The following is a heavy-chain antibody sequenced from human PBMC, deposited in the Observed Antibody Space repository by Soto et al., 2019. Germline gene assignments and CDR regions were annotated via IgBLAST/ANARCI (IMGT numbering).Heavy chain of an antibody. CDR2: IVPMFGTS. CDR3: SSLKLMYGDYYGRDV. V-gene: IGHV1-69*06. Sequence: QERLVQSGAEVRKPGSSVKVSCKVTGGTSTRYAINWVRQAPGQGLEWMGGIVPMFGTSKYAQKFQGRVTITADTSTNIAYMELSSLRSEDTALYYCSSLKLMYGDYYGRDVWGQGTTVIVSS. CDR1: GGTSTRYA. J-gene: IGHJ6*02. D-gene: IGHD4-17*01.